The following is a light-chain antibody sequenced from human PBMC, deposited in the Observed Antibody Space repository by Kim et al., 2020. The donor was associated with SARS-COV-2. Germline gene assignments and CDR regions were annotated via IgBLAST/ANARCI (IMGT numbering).Light chain of an antibody. CDR3: NARDSSGNHWV. CDR1: SLRSYY. J-gene: IGLJ3*02. CDR2: GKN. Sequence: VGQTVRITCEGDSLRSYYASWYQQKPGQAPVLVIYGKNNRPSGIPDRFSGSSSGNTASLTITGAQAEDEADYYCNARDSSGNHWVFGGGTQLTVL. V-gene: IGLV3-19*01.